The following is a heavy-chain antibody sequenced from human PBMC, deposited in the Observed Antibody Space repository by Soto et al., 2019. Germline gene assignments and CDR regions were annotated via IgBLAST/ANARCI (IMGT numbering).Heavy chain of an antibody. J-gene: IGHJ6*02. CDR1: GFTFRTYS. V-gene: IGHV3-21*01. CDR2: ISSSSTYI. CDR3: ARDQVGPLYYYYYGMDV. D-gene: IGHD1-26*01. Sequence: PGGSLRLSCAASGFTFRTYSMSWVGQAPGKGLEWVSSISSSSTYIYYADSVKGRFTISRDNAKNSLYLQMTSLRAEDTAVYYCARDQVGPLYYYYYGMDVWGQGTTVTVSS.